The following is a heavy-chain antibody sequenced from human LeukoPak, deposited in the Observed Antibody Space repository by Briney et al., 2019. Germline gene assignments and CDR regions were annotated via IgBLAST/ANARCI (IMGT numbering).Heavy chain of an antibody. Sequence: GGSLRLSCAASGFTFSSYGMHWVRQAPGKGLEWVAVISYDGSNKYYADSVKGRFTISRDNSKNTLYLQMNSLRAEDTAVYYCVRTIRSSTKNYYFEYWGQGTLVTVSS. J-gene: IGHJ4*02. D-gene: IGHD2-2*01. CDR2: ISYDGSNK. CDR3: VRTIRSSTKNYYFEY. CDR1: GFTFSSYG. V-gene: IGHV3-30*03.